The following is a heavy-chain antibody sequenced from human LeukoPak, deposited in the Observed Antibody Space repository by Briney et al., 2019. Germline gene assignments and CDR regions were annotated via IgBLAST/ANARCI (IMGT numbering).Heavy chain of an antibody. V-gene: IGHV3-23*01. CDR3: AAGNSGWLWPHDAFDI. J-gene: IGHJ3*02. D-gene: IGHD3-22*01. CDR2: ISGSGGST. Sequence: PGGSLRLSCAASGFTFSSYAMSWVRQAPGKGLEWVSAISGSGGSTNYADSVKGRFTISRDNSKNTLYLQMNSLRAEDTAVYYCAAGNSGWLWPHDAFDIWGQGTMVTVSS. CDR1: GFTFSSYA.